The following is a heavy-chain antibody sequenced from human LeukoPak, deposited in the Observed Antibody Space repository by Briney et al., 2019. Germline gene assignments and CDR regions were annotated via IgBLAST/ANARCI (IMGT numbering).Heavy chain of an antibody. Sequence: GESLKISCKGSGYRFTSYWIGWVRQMPGKGLEGMGIIYPGDSETRYSPSSQGQVTISADKSISTAYLQWNSLKASDTAMYYCARQGIAVAGIDYWGQGTLLTVSS. CDR3: ARQGIAVAGIDY. V-gene: IGHV5-51*01. J-gene: IGHJ4*01. D-gene: IGHD6-19*01. CDR1: GYRFTSYW. CDR2: IYPGDSET.